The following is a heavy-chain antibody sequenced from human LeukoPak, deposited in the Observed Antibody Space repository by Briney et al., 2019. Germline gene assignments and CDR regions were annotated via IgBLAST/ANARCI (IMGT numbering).Heavy chain of an antibody. V-gene: IGHV3-64*01. CDR1: GFTFSSYS. D-gene: IGHD6-19*01. CDR3: ARGGGSVWVVRHYYYGMDV. J-gene: IGHJ6*02. CDR2: ISSSGVNT. Sequence: QPGGSLRLSCAASGFTFSSYSMHWVRRAPGKGLEYISAISSSGVNTYYANSVKGRFTISRDNSKNTLYLQMGSLRTEDMAVYYCARGGGSVWVVRHYYYGMDVWGRGTTVTVSS.